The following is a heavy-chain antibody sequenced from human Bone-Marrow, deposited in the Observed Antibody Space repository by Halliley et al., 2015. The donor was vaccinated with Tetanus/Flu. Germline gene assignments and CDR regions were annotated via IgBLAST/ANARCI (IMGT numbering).Heavy chain of an antibody. J-gene: IGHJ6*02. V-gene: IGHV3-11*01. Sequence: AVSGFTFSDSYMGWIRQAPGKGLEWVSYITTSGSHKYYGDSVKGRFTISRDNARDSLHLQMNSLRVDDTAVYYWARLIGTSYYFAMDVWGQGTTVTVS. CDR3: ARLIGTSYYFAMDV. CDR2: ITTSGSHK. D-gene: IGHD2-2*01. CDR1: GFTFSDSY.